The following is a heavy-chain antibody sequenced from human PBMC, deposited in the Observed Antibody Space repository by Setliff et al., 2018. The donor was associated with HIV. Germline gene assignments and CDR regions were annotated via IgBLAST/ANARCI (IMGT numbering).Heavy chain of an antibody. Sequence: SETLSLTCTVSGGSISSGGYYWSWIRQHPGKGLEWIGYIYYSGSTYYNPSLKSRVTISVDTSKNQFSLKLSSVTAADTAVYYCASLMYYYGSGSYKVFDYWGQGTLVAVSS. CDR1: GGSISSGGYY. J-gene: IGHJ4*02. D-gene: IGHD3-10*01. CDR3: ASLMYYYGSGSYKVFDY. V-gene: IGHV4-31*03. CDR2: IYYSGST.